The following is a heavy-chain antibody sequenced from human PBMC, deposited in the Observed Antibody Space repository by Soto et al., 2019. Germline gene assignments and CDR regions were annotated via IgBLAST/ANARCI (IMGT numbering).Heavy chain of an antibody. CDR2: IWYDGSNK. J-gene: IGHJ4*02. CDR3: AREEGYSYTY. CDR1: GFTFSSYG. V-gene: IGHV3-33*01. D-gene: IGHD5-18*01. Sequence: QVQLVESGGGVVQPGRSLRLSCAASGFTFSSYGMHWARQAPGKGLEWVAVIWYDGSNKYYADSVKGRFTISRDNSKNTLYLQMNSLRAEDTAVYYCAREEGYSYTYWGQGTLVTVSS.